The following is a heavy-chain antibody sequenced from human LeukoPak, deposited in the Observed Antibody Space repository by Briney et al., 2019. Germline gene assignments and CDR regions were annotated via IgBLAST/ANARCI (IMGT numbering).Heavy chain of an antibody. CDR2: ISSNGGST. Sequence: GGSLRLSCSAPGFTFSSYAMHWVRQAPGKGLEYVSAISSNGGSTYYADSVKGRFTISRDNSKNTLYLQMSSLRAEDTAVYYCVKGPWGSDYELSDKYYFDYWGQGTLVTVSS. CDR1: GFTFSSYA. V-gene: IGHV3-64D*09. J-gene: IGHJ4*02. CDR3: VKGPWGSDYELSDKYYFDY. D-gene: IGHD3-16*01.